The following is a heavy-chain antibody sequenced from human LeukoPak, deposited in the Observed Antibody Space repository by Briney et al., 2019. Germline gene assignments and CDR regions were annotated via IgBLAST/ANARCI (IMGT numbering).Heavy chain of an antibody. V-gene: IGHV4-59*02. Sequence: TSETLSLTCVVSGASVSSSHWNWIRQLPGKRLEWIGCLSYTGKTDYNPSLTSRVAISLGTSKNQVSLKLRSVTAADTAVYYCSEGYFEPFAHWGQGILVTLSS. D-gene: IGHD2/OR15-2a*01. CDR1: GASVSSSH. CDR3: SEGYFEPFAH. CDR2: LSYTGKT. J-gene: IGHJ4*02.